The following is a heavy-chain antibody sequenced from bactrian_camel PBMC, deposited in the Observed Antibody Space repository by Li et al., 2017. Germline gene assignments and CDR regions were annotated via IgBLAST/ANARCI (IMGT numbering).Heavy chain of an antibody. D-gene: IGHD6*01. J-gene: IGHJ4*01. Sequence: HVQLVESGGGLVQPGGSLRLSCTASGYSYSTYCMAWFRQGPGKEREGVATIDSLGITTYADSVKGRFTISRAQDTLYLQMNNLQPEDTVMYSCAADWALLRYGGYKYCRENYNYWGQGTQVTVS. CDR2: IDSLGIT. V-gene: IGHV3S53*01. CDR3: AADWALLRYGGYKYCRENYNY. CDR1: GYSYSTYC.